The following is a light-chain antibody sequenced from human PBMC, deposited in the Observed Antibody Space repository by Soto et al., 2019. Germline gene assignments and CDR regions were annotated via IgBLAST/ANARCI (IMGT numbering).Light chain of an antibody. Sequence: IGLTQTTSTLPWSRGERATLSCRARQSVSSSYLAWYQQKPGQAPRLLIYGASSRATGIPDRFSGSGSGTDFTLTISRLEPEDFAVYYCQQYGSSPSTFGQGTRLEIK. CDR2: GAS. CDR1: QSVSSSY. CDR3: QQYGSSPST. V-gene: IGKV3-20*01. J-gene: IGKJ5*01.